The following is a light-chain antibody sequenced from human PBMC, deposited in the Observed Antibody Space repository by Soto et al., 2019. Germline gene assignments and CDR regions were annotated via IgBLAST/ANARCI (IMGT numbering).Light chain of an antibody. CDR3: QQRSNWPRM. J-gene: IGKJ1*01. Sequence: EIVLTQSPATLSLSPGERATLSCRASQSVSSYLAWYQQKPGQAPRLLIYDASNRATGIPARFSGSGSGTDFTLTISSLEPEDIAVYYCQQRSNWPRMFGQGTKVDIK. CDR2: DAS. V-gene: IGKV3-11*01. CDR1: QSVSSY.